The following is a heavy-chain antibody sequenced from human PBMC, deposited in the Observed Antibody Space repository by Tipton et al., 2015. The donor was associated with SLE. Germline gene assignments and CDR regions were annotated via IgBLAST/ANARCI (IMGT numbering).Heavy chain of an antibody. CDR1: GGSISSGDYY. CDR2: IFYSGST. D-gene: IGHD5-18*01. CDR3: ARGGYSYGTLGY. V-gene: IGHV4-30-4*01. Sequence: TLSLTCTVSGGSISSGDYYWSWIRQPPGKGLECIGYIFYSGSTYYNPSVRSRVTISVDTSKNQFSLKLSSVTAADTAVYYCARGGYSYGTLGYWGQGTLVTVSS. J-gene: IGHJ4*02.